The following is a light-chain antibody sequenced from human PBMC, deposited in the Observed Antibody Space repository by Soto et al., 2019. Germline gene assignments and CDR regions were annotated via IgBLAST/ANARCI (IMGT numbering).Light chain of an antibody. Sequence: EIVLTQSPGTLSLSPGDRATLSCRASQSVSIYLAWYQQKPGQAPRRLIYDASNRVTGIPARFSCSGSGTDFTLIIRHVEPGDFAVYCSQQRVERLSFGGGVKLVIK. CDR1: QSVSIY. CDR2: DAS. CDR3: QQRVERLS. J-gene: IGKJ4*01. V-gene: IGKV3-11*01.